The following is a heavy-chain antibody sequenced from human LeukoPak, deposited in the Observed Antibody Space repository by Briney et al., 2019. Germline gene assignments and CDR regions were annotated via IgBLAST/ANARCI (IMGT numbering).Heavy chain of an antibody. V-gene: IGHV3-23*01. J-gene: IGHJ5*02. CDR2: ISVSGGNT. CDR1: GFTFSTFG. Sequence: GGSLRLSCAAPGFTFSTFGMTWVRQAPGKGLEWVSGISVSGGNTYYADSVKGRFSISRDNSKNTMYLQMNSLRAEDTAVYYCAKVLPSSSSPDPWGQGTLVTVSS. CDR3: AKVLPSSSSPDP. D-gene: IGHD6-6*01.